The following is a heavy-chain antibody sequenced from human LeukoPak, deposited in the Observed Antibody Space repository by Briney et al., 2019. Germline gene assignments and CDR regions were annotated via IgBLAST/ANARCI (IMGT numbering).Heavy chain of an antibody. CDR2: IYYSGST. Sequence: SQTLSLTSTVSGGSISSGGYYWSWIRQHPGKGLEWIGYIYYSGSTYYNPSLKSRVTIPVDTSRNQFSLKLSSVTAADTAVYYCARGPVTTPYYYYYMDVWGKGTTVTVSS. D-gene: IGHD4-11*01. CDR1: GGSISSGGYY. J-gene: IGHJ6*03. V-gene: IGHV4-31*03. CDR3: ARGPVTTPYYYYYMDV.